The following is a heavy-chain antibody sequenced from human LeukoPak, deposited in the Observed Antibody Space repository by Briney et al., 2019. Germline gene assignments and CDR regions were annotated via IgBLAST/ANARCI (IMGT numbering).Heavy chain of an antibody. J-gene: IGHJ4*02. CDR1: GGTFSSYA. Sequence: ASVKVSCKASGGTFSSYAISWVRQAPGQGLEWMGRIIPILGIANYAQKFQGRVTITADKSTSTAYMELSSLRSEDTAAYYCARDSYDYDYVWGSHRSKDYFDYWGQGTLVTVSS. CDR3: ARDSYDYDYVWGSHRSKDYFDY. V-gene: IGHV1-69*04. CDR2: IIPILGIA. D-gene: IGHD3-16*02.